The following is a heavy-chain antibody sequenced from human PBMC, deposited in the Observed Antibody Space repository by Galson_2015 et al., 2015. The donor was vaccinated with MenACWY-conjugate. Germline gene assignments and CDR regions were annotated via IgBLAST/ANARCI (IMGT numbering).Heavy chain of an antibody. D-gene: IGHD7-27*01. CDR3: ARIPTWGSSFGYYDY. Sequence: SQTLSLTCPVYCGSITSHYCGWFRHPPGDGREWIAYIRDTGSLKDNPSLKSRVTMSADKSNNQFSLRLISVTAADTAVYYCARIPTWGSSFGYYDYWGQGILVAVSS. V-gene: IGHV4-59*08. CDR1: CGSITSHY. J-gene: IGHJ4*02. CDR2: IRDTGSL.